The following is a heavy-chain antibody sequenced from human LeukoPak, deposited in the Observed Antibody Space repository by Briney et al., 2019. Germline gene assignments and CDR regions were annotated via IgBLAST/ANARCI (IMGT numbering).Heavy chain of an antibody. CDR3: ARYRPYDSLFDP. CDR1: GFTVGHNY. D-gene: IGHD3-3*01. CDR2: IYSGGST. V-gene: IGHV3-66*01. J-gene: IGHJ5*02. Sequence: GGSLRLSCAASGFTVGHNYMSWVRQAPGKGLEWVSVIYSGGSTYHADSVRGRFTISRDNSKNTLFLQMNSLRAEDTAVYYCARYRPYDSLFDPWGQGTLVAVSS.